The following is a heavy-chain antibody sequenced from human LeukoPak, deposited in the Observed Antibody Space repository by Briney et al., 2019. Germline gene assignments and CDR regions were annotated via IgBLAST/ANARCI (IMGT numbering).Heavy chain of an antibody. D-gene: IGHD6-6*01. CDR1: GGSISSSSYY. CDR3: ARDPPLYRYSSSSSRSPRGYFDY. V-gene: IGHV4-39*07. Sequence: SETLSLTCTVSGGSISSSSYYWGWIRQPPGKGLEWIGSIYYSGSTYYNPSLKSRVTISVDTSKNQFSLKLSSVTAADTAVYYCARDPPLYRYSSSSSRSPRGYFDYWGQGTLVTVSS. J-gene: IGHJ4*02. CDR2: IYYSGST.